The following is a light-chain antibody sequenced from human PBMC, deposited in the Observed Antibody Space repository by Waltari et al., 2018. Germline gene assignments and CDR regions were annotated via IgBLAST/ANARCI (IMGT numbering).Light chain of an antibody. CDR1: QDVKNY. CDR2: TAT. CDR3: QQNYAFPRT. Sequence: VIWVTQSPSLLSASTGDTVSIPCRTSQDVKNYFAWYRQKPGKAPGLLIYTATFLQTGVPSRFSGSGSGTDFTLTITSLQSEDFATYFCQQNYAFPRTFGQGTKVEVK. V-gene: IGKV1D-8*01. J-gene: IGKJ1*01.